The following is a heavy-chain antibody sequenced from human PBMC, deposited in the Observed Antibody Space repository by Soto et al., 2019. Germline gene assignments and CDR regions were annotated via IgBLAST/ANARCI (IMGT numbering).Heavy chain of an antibody. J-gene: IGHJ5*02. Sequence: SETLSLTCSVSGGSINYNSYYWGWIRQPPGRGLEWVGGIFYTGTTYYSPSLKDRVTISVDTSKNSFSLNLTSVTAADTAVYFCARLVVVAPVANAWGQGTLVTVSS. D-gene: IGHD2-2*01. V-gene: IGHV4-39*02. CDR1: GGSINYNSYY. CDR3: ARLVVVAPVANA. CDR2: IFYTGTT.